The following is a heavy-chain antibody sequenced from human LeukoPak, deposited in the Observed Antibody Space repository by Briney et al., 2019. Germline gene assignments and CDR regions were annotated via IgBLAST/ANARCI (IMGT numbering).Heavy chain of an antibody. V-gene: IGHV4-59*01. Sequence: SETLSLTCTVSGGSLSSYYWSWIRQPPGKGLEWIGYIYYSGSTNYNPSLKSRVTISVDTSKNQFSLNLSSVTAADTAVYYCARDYSNYGGYYYYMDVWGKGTTVAVSS. CDR1: GGSLSSYY. CDR2: IYYSGST. CDR3: ARDYSNYGGYYYYMDV. D-gene: IGHD4-11*01. J-gene: IGHJ6*03.